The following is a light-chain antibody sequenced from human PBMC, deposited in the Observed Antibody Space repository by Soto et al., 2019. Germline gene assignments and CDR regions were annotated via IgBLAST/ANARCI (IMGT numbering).Light chain of an antibody. CDR1: SSDVGVYNF. V-gene: IGLV2-8*01. Sequence: QSVLTQPASVSGSPGQSVTISCTGSSSDVGVYNFVSWYQQHPAKAPKLMIYEVSNRPSGVPDRFSGSKSGNTASLTVSGLQAEDEADYYCSSYGGTIYVFGTGTKLTVL. J-gene: IGLJ1*01. CDR2: EVS. CDR3: SSYGGTIYV.